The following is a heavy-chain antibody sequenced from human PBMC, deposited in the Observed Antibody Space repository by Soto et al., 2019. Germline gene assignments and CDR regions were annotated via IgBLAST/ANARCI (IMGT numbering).Heavy chain of an antibody. Sequence: QVQLVQSGAEVRTPGASVKVSCKASGYTFTSYDINWVRQATGQGPEWMGWLNPDSGNTGYVQKFQGIVTMTRNTDKSKAYRQLSSLRAEDTAVYYCPRPVGSSHLNFDHWGQGTLVTVSS. D-gene: IGHD6-19*01. V-gene: IGHV1-8*01. CDR2: LNPDSGNT. J-gene: IGHJ4*02. CDR3: PRPVGSSHLNFDH. CDR1: GYTFTSYD.